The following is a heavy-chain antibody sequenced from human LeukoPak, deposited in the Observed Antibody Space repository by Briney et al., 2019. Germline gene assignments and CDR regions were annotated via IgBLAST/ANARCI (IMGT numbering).Heavy chain of an antibody. CDR2: ISAYNGNT. J-gene: IGHJ4*02. V-gene: IGHV1-18*01. D-gene: IGHD2-8*01. CDR3: AREDCTNGVCYTPFDY. Sequence: ASVKVSCKASGYTFTSYGISWVRQAPGQGLEWMGWISAYNGNTNYAQKLQGRVTMTTDTSTSTAYMELRSLRSDVTAVYYCAREDCTNGVCYTPFDYWGQGTLVTVSS. CDR1: GYTFTSYG.